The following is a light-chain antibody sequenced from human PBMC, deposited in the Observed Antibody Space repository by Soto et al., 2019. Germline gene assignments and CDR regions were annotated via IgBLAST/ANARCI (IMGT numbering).Light chain of an antibody. CDR3: QQYGYSLT. V-gene: IGKV3-20*01. CDR1: QSVYSSF. CDR2: GAS. J-gene: IGKJ4*01. Sequence: EIVLTQSPGTLSLSPGERATLSCRASQSVYSSFLAWYQQKPGQAPRLLIYGASSRATGIPDRFSGSGSGTDFTLTISRLEPEDVAVYYCQQYGYSLTFGGRTNVEI.